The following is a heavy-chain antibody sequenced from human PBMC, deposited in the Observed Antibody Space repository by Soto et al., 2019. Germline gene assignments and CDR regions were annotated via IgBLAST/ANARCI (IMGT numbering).Heavy chain of an antibody. V-gene: IGHV4-34*01. J-gene: IGHJ6*02. D-gene: IGHD6-6*01. Sequence: EVLSVTGADYGGSLSGYYWSWIRQPPGKGLEWIGEINHSGSTNYKPSLKSRVTISVDTSKNQFSLKLSSVTAADTAVYYCARGRGRRSSSSHYYYYGMDVWGQGTTVTV. CDR2: INHSGST. CDR1: GGSLSGYY. CDR3: ARGRGRRSSSSHYYYYGMDV.